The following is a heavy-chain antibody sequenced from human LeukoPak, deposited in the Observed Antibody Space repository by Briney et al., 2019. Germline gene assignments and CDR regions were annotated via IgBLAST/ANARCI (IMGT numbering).Heavy chain of an antibody. V-gene: IGHV4-59*05. D-gene: IGHD2-2*01. CDR1: GGSISSYY. CDR2: IYYSGST. Sequence: SETLSLTCTVSGGSISSYYWSWIRQPPGKGLEWIGSIYYSGSTYYNPSLKSRVTISVDTSKNQFSLKLSSVTAADTAVYYCARLEYCSSTSCPDAFDIWGQGTMVTVSS. J-gene: IGHJ3*02. CDR3: ARLEYCSSTSCPDAFDI.